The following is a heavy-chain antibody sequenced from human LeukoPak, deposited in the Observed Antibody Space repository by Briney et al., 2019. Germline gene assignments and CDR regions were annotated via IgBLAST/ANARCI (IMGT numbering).Heavy chain of an antibody. V-gene: IGHV4-34*01. J-gene: IGHJ4*02. CDR1: GGSFSGYY. CDR2: INHSGST. D-gene: IGHD6-19*01. Sequence: PSETLSLTCAVYGGSFSGYYWSWIRQPPGKGLEWIGEINHSGSTNYNPSLKSRVTISVDTSKNQFSLKLSSVTDADTAVYYCATSYSSGWSFDYWGQGTLVTVSS. CDR3: ATSYSSGWSFDY.